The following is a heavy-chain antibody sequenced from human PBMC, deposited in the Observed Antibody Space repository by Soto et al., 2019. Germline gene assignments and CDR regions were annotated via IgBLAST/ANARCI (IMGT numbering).Heavy chain of an antibody. D-gene: IGHD3-22*01. CDR1: VYTFTIYG. CDR2: ISADNGST. Sequence: ASVKVSCKASVYTFTIYGIRWVRQAPGQGLEWMGWISADNGSTKYSENFQGRVTITRDTSASTVYLDLSSLSSEDTAFYYCARTGHSGSYDYWGQGTLDTVS. V-gene: IGHV1-18*01. J-gene: IGHJ4*02. CDR3: ARTGHSGSYDY.